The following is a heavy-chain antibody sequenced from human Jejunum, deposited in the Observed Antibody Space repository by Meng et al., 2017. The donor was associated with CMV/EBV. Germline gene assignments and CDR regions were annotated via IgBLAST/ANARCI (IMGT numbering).Heavy chain of an antibody. J-gene: IGHJ4*02. CDR2: VYTGNSA. Sequence: GAGMVLCAGILPVFCFVFAEPISGYYWSWVRKTAGKTLEWIGRVYTGNSANYNPSLKSRVTMSLDTSKNQFSLKLTSVTAADTAFYYCARDLLGITGASVWGPGTLVTVSS. CDR1: AEPISGYY. V-gene: IGHV4-4*07. CDR3: ARDLLGITGASV. D-gene: IGHD1-7*01.